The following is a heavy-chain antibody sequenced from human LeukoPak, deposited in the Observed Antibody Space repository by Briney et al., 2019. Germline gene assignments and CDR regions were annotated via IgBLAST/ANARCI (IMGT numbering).Heavy chain of an antibody. CDR2: IGSGGYT. Sequence: GGSLRLSCIASGFTLSDYDVTWVRQTPGKGLEYVSSIGSGGYTFYAGSVKGRFSISRDISQNTVYLQMNSLRAEDTAMYFSAKKLPGAFYDFDFWGHGNLVTVSS. V-gene: IGHV3-23*01. CDR1: GFTLSDYD. D-gene: IGHD5/OR15-5a*01. J-gene: IGHJ4*01. CDR3: AKKLPGAFYDFDF.